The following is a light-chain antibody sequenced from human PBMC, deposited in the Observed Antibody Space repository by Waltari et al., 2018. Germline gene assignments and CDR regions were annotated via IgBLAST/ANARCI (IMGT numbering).Light chain of an antibody. CDR1: QSVGSN. J-gene: IGKJ1*01. CDR3: QQYNNWPRT. CDR2: DAS. V-gene: IGKV3-15*01. Sequence: EIVMTQSPASLSVPPGERATLSCGASQSVGSNLVWYQQKPGQAPRLLIYDASTRATGIPARFSGSGSGTEFTLTISSLQSEDFAVYYCQQYNNWPRTFGQGTKVEI.